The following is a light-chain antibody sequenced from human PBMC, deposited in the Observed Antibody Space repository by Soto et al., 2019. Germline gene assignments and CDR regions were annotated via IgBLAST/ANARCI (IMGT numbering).Light chain of an antibody. CDR1: LSLLHSDGRTY. CDR3: MQYIQLPIT. J-gene: IGKJ5*01. Sequence: IMIAQTTISLSVTPGQPASISCKSSLSLLHSDGRTYVFWFLQKPGQPPQLLISEVSTRFSGVPDRFRGSGSGTDFTLKISRVEAEDVGIYYCMQYIQLPITFGQGTRLEI. CDR2: EVS. V-gene: IGKV2D-29*01.